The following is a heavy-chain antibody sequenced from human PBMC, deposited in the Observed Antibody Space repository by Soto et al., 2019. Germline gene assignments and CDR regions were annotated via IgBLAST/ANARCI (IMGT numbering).Heavy chain of an antibody. CDR3: ASEPTYYYDSSGYYPLPFDY. CDR1: GFTFSSYS. D-gene: IGHD3-22*01. V-gene: IGHV3-21*01. Sequence: GGSLRLSCAASGFTFSSYSMNWVRQAPGKGLEWVSSISSSSSYIYYADSVKGRFTISRDNAKNSLYLQMNSLRAEDTAVYYCASEPTYYYDSSGYYPLPFDYWGQGTLVTVSS. J-gene: IGHJ4*02. CDR2: ISSSSSYI.